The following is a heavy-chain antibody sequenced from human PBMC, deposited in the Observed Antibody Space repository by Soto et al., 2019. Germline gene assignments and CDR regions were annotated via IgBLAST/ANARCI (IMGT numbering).Heavy chain of an antibody. CDR2: INHSGST. V-gene: IGHV4-34*01. CDR3: ARLEGLATISYYFDF. CDR1: GGSFSGYY. Sequence: ETLSLTFAVYGGSFSGYYWSWIRQPPGKGLEWIGEINHSGSTNYNPSLKSRVTISVDTSKNQFSLKLNSVTAADSAVYFCARLEGLATISYYFDFWGQGALVTVSS. D-gene: IGHD3-9*01. J-gene: IGHJ4*02.